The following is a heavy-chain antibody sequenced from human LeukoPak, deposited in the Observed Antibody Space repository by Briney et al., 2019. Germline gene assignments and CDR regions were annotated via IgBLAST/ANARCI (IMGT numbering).Heavy chain of an antibody. D-gene: IGHD5-18*01. J-gene: IGHJ6*02. Sequence: GGSLRLSCAASGFTFSSYAMTWVRQAPGKGLEWVSTISGSGGSTYYADSVKGRFTISRDNSKNTLYLQMNSLRAEDTAVYYCAKRIGDSAMAKSMDVWGQGTTATVFS. CDR1: GFTFSSYA. CDR3: AKRIGDSAMAKSMDV. CDR2: ISGSGGST. V-gene: IGHV3-23*01.